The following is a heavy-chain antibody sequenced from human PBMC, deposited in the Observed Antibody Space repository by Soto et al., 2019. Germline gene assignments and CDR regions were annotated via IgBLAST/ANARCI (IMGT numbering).Heavy chain of an antibody. CDR1: GFTFSSYG. CDR3: AKAGVLWIQLWLHY. CDR2: ISYDGSNK. V-gene: IGHV3-30*18. Sequence: QVQLVESGGGVVQPGRSLRLSCAASGFTFSSYGMHWVRQAPGKGLEWVAVISYDGSNKYYADSVKGRFTISRDNSKNTLYLQMNSLRAEDTAVYYGAKAGVLWIQLWLHYWGQGTLVTVSS. J-gene: IGHJ4*02. D-gene: IGHD5-18*01.